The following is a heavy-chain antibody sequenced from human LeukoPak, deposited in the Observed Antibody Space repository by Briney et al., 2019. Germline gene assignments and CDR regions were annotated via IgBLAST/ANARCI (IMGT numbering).Heavy chain of an antibody. V-gene: IGHV4-31*11. Sequence: SETLSLTCAVYGGSLSGYYWSWVRQHPGKGLEWIGYIYYSGGTYSNPSLRSRVTISVDTSKSQFSLKLSSVTAADTAMYYCARDRKGYGDFDYWGQGTLVTVSS. CDR2: IYYSGGT. CDR3: ARDRKGYGDFDY. D-gene: IGHD4-17*01. J-gene: IGHJ4*02. CDR1: GGSLSGYY.